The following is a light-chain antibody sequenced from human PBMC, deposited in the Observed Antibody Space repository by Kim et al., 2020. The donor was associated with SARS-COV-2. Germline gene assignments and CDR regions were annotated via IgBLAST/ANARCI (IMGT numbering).Light chain of an antibody. CDR1: SGHSTYA. CDR2: LNSDGSH. J-gene: IGLJ3*02. CDR3: QTWDTGIRV. V-gene: IGLV4-69*01. Sequence: SVKLTCILTSGHSTYAIAWHQQQPEKGPRFLMKLNSDGSHRKGGGIPDRFSGSSSGTERYLTISSLQAEDEADYYCQTWDTGIRVFGGGTKVTVL.